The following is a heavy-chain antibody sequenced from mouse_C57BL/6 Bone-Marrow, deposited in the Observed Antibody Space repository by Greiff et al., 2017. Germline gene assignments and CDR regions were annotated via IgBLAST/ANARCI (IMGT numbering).Heavy chain of an antibody. CDR3: TPAYYSNYWYFDV. J-gene: IGHJ1*03. Sequence: EVQLQQSGAELVRPGASVKLSCTASGFNIKDDYMHWVKQRPEQGLEWIGWIDPENGDTEYASKFQGKATITADTSSNTAYLQLSSLTSEDTAVYYCTPAYYSNYWYFDVWGTGTTVTVSS. CDR2: IDPENGDT. CDR1: GFNIKDDY. V-gene: IGHV14-4*01. D-gene: IGHD2-5*01.